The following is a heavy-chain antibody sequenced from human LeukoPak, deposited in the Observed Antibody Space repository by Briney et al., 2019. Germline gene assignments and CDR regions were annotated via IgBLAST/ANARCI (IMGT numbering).Heavy chain of an antibody. CDR3: ARARITNDAFDI. V-gene: IGHV4-59*08. Sequence: SETLSLTCTVSGGSISSYYWSCIRQPPGKGLEWIGYIYYSGSTNYNPSLKSRVTISVDTSKNQFSLKLSSVTAAGTAVYYCARARITNDAFDIWGQGTMVTVSS. CDR2: IYYSGST. D-gene: IGHD2/OR15-2a*01. J-gene: IGHJ3*02. CDR1: GGSISSYY.